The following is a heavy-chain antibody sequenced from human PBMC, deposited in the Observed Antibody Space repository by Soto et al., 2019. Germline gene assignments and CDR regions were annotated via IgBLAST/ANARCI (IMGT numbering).Heavy chain of an antibody. CDR1: GFSLSTTGVG. CDR3: AQRLRDYVFGRKQANYFGT. CDR2: IYWDDDK. Sequence: QITLKESGPTLVRPTQTLTLTCTFSGFSLSTTGVGVDWLRQPPGKALECLALIYWDDDKRYSPSLKSRLTITTATSNNVVIQTMTNMEPVDSTTYYCAQRLRDYVFGRKQANYFGTWGHGTLVTVS. J-gene: IGHJ5*01. D-gene: IGHD3-16*01. V-gene: IGHV2-5*02.